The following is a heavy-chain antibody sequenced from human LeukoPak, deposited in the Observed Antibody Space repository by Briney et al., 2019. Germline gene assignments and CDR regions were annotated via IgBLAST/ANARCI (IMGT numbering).Heavy chain of an antibody. Sequence: PGGSLRLSCAASGFTFSGFSMSWVRQSPTKGLEWVANIKQDGSERYYVDSVKGRFTISRDNAKNSLSLQMNNLRVEDTAVYYCARAGSHWHYGYWGQGTVVTVSS. CDR3: ARAGSHWHYGY. CDR1: GFTFSGFS. J-gene: IGHJ4*02. V-gene: IGHV3-7*01. D-gene: IGHD3-10*01. CDR2: IKQDGSER.